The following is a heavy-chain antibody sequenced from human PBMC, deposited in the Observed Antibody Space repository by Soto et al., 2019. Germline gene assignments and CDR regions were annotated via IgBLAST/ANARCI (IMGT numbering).Heavy chain of an antibody. CDR1: GGSISSGGYY. D-gene: IGHD5-18*01. CDR3: ARGAMDNYYYYGMDV. J-gene: IGHJ6*02. CDR2: IYYSGST. V-gene: IGHV4-31*03. Sequence: QVQLQESGPGLVKPSQTLSLTCTVSGGSISSGGYYWSWIRQHPGKGLEWIGYIYYSGSTYYNPSLKSRVTISVDTSKNQISLKLSSVTAADTAVYYCARGAMDNYYYYGMDVWGQGTTVTVSS.